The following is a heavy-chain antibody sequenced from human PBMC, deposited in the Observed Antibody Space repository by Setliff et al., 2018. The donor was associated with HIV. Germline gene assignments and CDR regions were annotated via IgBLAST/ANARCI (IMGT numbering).Heavy chain of an antibody. D-gene: IGHD2-21*01. CDR3: ARVPVAGANWFDP. CDR2: VSQSGST. Sequence: PSETLSLTCSVSGVSINRTDHYWGWIRQSPGKRLEWIGSVSQSGSTYYNPSLKSRITISVDRSKNLFSLKLISVTAADQGVYYCARVPVAGANWFDPWGLGTLVTVSS. V-gene: IGHV4-39*01. CDR1: GVSINRTDHY. J-gene: IGHJ5*02.